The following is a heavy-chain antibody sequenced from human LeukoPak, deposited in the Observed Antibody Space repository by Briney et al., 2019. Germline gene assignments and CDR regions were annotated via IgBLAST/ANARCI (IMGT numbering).Heavy chain of an antibody. CDR1: GGTFSSYT. CDR2: IIPILGIA. V-gene: IGHV1-69*02. J-gene: IGHJ4*02. D-gene: IGHD2-2*01. CDR3: ARGYCSSTSCSLPFIL. Sequence: GASVKVSCKASGGTFSSYTISWVRQAPGQGLEWMGRIIPILGIANYAQKFQGRVTITADKSTSTAYMELSSLRFEDTAVYYCARGYCSSTSCSLPFILWGQGTLVTVSS.